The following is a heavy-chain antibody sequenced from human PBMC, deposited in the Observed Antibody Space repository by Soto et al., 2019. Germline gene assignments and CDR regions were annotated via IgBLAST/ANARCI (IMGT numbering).Heavy chain of an antibody. V-gene: IGHV4-30-2*01. CDR3: ARVPDY. J-gene: IGHJ4*02. Sequence: PSETLSLTCAVSGGSISSGGYSWSWIRQPPGKGLEYIGYIYHSVSTYYNPSLKSRVTISVDRPKNQFSLRLSSVTAADTAAYYCARVPDYWGQGTLVTVSS. CDR1: GGSISSGGYS. CDR2: IYHSVST.